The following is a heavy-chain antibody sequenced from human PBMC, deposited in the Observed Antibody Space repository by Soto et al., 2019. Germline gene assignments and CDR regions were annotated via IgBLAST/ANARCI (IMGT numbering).Heavy chain of an antibody. CDR2: ISGSGVST. Sequence: GGSLRLSCAASGFTFNNYAMTWVRQAPGKGLEWVSVISGSGVSTYYADSVKGRFTISRDNSKNTLYLQMNSLRADDTAIYFCAKDPTPAGRSYHSHAMDVSGQGTTVTVSS. V-gene: IGHV3-23*01. J-gene: IGHJ6*02. D-gene: IGHD6-25*01. CDR3: AKDPTPAGRSYHSHAMDV. CDR1: GFTFNNYA.